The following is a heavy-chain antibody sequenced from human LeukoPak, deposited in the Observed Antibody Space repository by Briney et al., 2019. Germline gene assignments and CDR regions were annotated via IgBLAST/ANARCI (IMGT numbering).Heavy chain of an antibody. CDR3: ARGDTSGWKSCPGD. D-gene: IGHD6-19*01. CDR1: GFTFDDYA. J-gene: IGHJ4*02. CDR2: INWNGGST. V-gene: IGHV3-20*04. Sequence: GGSLRLSCAASGFTFDDYAMTWVRQAPGKGLEGVSGINWNGGSTVYADSVKGRFTISRDNAKNSLYLQMNSLRAEDTALYYCARGDTSGWKSCPGDWGQGTLVTVSS.